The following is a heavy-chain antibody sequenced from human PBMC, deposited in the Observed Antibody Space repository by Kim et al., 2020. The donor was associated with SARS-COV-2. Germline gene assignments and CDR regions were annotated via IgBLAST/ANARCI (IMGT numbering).Heavy chain of an antibody. CDR2: IYYSGTT. Sequence: TLSLTCSVSGGSISSYYWSWIRQPPGMRLEWIGFIYYSGTTNYNPSLKSRVTISVDTSKNQFSLKLSSVTAADTAVYYCARQFCSGGNCYPYFDYWGQG. CDR3: ARQFCSGGNCYPYFDY. J-gene: IGHJ4*02. V-gene: IGHV4-59*08. D-gene: IGHD2-15*01. CDR1: GGSISSYY.